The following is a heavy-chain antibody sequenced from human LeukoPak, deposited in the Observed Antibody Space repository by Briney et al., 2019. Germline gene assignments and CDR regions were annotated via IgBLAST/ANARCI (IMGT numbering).Heavy chain of an antibody. CDR2: FDPEDGET. Sequence: RASVKVSCKVSGYTLTELSMHWVRQAPGKGLEWMGGFDPEDGETIYAQKFRGRVTMTEDTSTDTAYMELSSLRSEDTAVYYCATARIDYGVYYYYYMDVWGKGTTVTVSS. V-gene: IGHV1-24*01. D-gene: IGHD4-17*01. CDR1: GYTLTELS. J-gene: IGHJ6*03. CDR3: ATARIDYGVYYYYYMDV.